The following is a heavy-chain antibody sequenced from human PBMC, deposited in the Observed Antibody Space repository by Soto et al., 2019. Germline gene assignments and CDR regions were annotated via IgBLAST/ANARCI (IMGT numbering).Heavy chain of an antibody. CDR1: GYTFTSYG. CDR3: ARDSSSIFGVVSALVYFQH. CDR2: ISAYNGNT. V-gene: IGHV1-18*01. J-gene: IGHJ1*01. D-gene: IGHD3-3*01. Sequence: GASVKVSCKASGYTFTSYGISWVRQAPGQGLEWMGWISAYNGNTNYAQKLQGRVTMTTDTSTSTAYMELRSLRSDDTAVYYCARDSSSIFGVVSALVYFQHWGQGTLVTVSS.